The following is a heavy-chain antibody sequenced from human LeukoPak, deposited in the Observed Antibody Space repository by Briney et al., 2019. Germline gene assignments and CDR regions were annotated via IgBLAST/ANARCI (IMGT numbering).Heavy chain of an antibody. D-gene: IGHD2-2*01. Sequence: GGSLRLSCETSGFTFSNSWMNWVRQAPGKGLEWVANIKQDGSEKYYVDSVKGRFTISRDNAKNSLYLQMNSLRAEDTAVYYCARDIVVVPAAMPNLIMDVWGQGTTVTVSS. CDR3: ARDIVVVPAAMPNLIMDV. CDR1: GFTFSNSW. CDR2: IKQDGSEK. V-gene: IGHV3-7*01. J-gene: IGHJ6*02.